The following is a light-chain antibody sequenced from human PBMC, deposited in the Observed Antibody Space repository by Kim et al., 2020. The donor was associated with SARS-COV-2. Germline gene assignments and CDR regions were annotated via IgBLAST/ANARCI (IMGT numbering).Light chain of an antibody. V-gene: IGLV3-21*03. J-gene: IGLJ2*01. CDR3: QVWDSDSDHVV. CDR1: NIQSQS. Sequence: APGKPANIPWGESNIQSQSVHWYQQKSGQAPVVVVYDDSDRPSGIPERFSGSKSGNTATLTISRVEAGDEADYYCQVWDSDSDHVVFGGGTQLTVL. CDR2: DDS.